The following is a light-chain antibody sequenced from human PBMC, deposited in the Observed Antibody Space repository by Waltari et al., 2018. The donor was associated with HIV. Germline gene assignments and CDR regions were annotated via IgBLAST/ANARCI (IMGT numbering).Light chain of an antibody. CDR3: QSYDSSLSGLV. CDR2: GNN. Sequence: QSVLTQPPSVSGAPGQRVTISCTGSSSNIGAGYDVHWYQQLPGKAPKLHIYGNNNLPSVVPDRFSGSKSGTAASLAITGLQAEDEADYYCQSYDSSLSGLVFGEGTKLTVL. V-gene: IGLV1-40*01. CDR1: SSNIGAGYD. J-gene: IGLJ2*01.